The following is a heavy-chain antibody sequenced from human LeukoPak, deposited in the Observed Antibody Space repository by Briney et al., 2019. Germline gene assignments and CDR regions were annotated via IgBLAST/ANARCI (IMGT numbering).Heavy chain of an antibody. CDR2: ITTSDGNT. V-gene: IGHV3-23*01. D-gene: IGHD2-21*01. CDR1: GFTFSSYT. CDR3: ITPFPYSAQ. J-gene: IGHJ4*02. Sequence: GGSLRLSCAASGFTFSSYTMSWVRQAPGKGLEWVSTITTSDGNTYYADSVKGRFTVSRDNSKNTLYLQMNSLRAEDTAVYYCITPFPYSAQGGQGTLVTVSS.